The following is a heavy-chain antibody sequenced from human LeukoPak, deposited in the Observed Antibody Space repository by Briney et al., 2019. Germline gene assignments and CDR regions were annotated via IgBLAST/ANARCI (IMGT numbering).Heavy chain of an antibody. V-gene: IGHV3-23*01. Sequence: GGSLRLSCAASGFTFSNYAMSWVRQAPGKGLEWVSSISVSGGNTYHADSVKGRFTISRDNSKNTLDLQMNSLRAEDTAVYYCANWGHSGSYYDYWGQGTLVTVSS. D-gene: IGHD1-26*01. J-gene: IGHJ4*02. CDR2: ISVSGGNT. CDR1: GFTFSNYA. CDR3: ANWGHSGSYYDY.